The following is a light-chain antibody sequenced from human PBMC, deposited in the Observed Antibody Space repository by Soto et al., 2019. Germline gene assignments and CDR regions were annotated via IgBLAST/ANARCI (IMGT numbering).Light chain of an antibody. Sequence: QSVLTQPPSASGTPGQRVTISCSGSSSNIETNTVNWYQQLPGTAPKLLIYINNQRPSGVPDRFSGSKSGTSASLAISGLQSEDDADYYGAAWDDSLNGVVFGGGTKLTVL. CDR3: AAWDDSLNGVV. CDR1: SSNIETNT. CDR2: INN. J-gene: IGLJ2*01. V-gene: IGLV1-44*01.